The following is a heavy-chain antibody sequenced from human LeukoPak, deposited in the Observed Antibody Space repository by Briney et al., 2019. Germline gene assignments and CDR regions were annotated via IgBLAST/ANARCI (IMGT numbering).Heavy chain of an antibody. D-gene: IGHD3-10*01. J-gene: IGHJ1*01. CDR3: ARGVEFLPLLQH. CDR2: IIPIFGTA. V-gene: IGHV1-69*05. Sequence: ASVKVSCKASGYTFTKYGITWVRQAPGQGLEWMGGIIPIFGTANYAQKFQGRVTITTDESTSTAYMELSSLRSEDTAVYYCARGVEFLPLLQHWGQGTLVTVSS. CDR1: GYTFTKYG.